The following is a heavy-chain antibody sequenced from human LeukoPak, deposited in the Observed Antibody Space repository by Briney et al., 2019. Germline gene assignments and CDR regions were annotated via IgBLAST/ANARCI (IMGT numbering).Heavy chain of an antibody. CDR1: GFTFTSYA. CDR2: ISIDGTSK. V-gene: IGHV3-30-3*01. J-gene: IGHJ4*02. D-gene: IGHD6-19*01. Sequence: GGSLRLSCVVSGFTFTSYAMHWVRQAPGEGLEWVALISIDGTSKYLTDSVKGRFTISRDTSKNTLYLQMNSLRAEDTAMYYCARSYRSGWHYFDYWGQGTLVTVSS. CDR3: ARSYRSGWHYFDY.